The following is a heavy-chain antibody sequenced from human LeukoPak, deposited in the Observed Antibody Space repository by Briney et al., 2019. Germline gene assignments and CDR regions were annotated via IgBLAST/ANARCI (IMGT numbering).Heavy chain of an antibody. V-gene: IGHV4-38-2*01. Sequence: SETLSLTCAVSGYSISSGYYWGWIRQPPGKGLEWIGSIYHSGSTYYNPSLKSRVTISVDTSKNQFSLKLSSVTAADTAVYYCARRRITMVRGESWFDPWGQGTLVPVSS. CDR1: GYSISSGYY. J-gene: IGHJ5*02. CDR2: IYHSGST. D-gene: IGHD3-10*01. CDR3: ARRRITMVRGESWFDP.